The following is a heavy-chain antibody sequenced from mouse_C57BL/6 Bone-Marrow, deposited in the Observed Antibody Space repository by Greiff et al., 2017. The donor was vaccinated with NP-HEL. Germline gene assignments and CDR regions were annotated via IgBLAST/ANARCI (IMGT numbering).Heavy chain of an antibody. D-gene: IGHD3-2*02. CDR3: ARTPTAQSPFAG. CDR1: GYTFTSYW. J-gene: IGHJ3*01. V-gene: IGHV1-64*01. CDR2: IHPNSGST. Sequence: QVQLQQPGAELVKPGASVKLSCKASGYTFTSYWMHWVKQRPGQGLEWIGMIHPNSGSTNYNEKVKSKATLTVDKSSSTAYMQRSSLTSEDSAFYYCARTPTAQSPFAGWGQGTLVTVSA.